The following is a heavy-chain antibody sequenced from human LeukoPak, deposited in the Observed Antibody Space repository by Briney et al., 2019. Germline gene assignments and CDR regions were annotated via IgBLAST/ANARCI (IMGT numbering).Heavy chain of an antibody. D-gene: IGHD1-26*01. V-gene: IGHV4-4*07. CDR1: GDSINHYY. CDR2: VYTSGSP. J-gene: IGHJ4*02. CDR3: AGSVGGSTNDF. Sequence: KPSETLSLTCTVSGDSINHYYWNWIRQPAGKGLEWIGHVYTSGSPYYNPSLKGRVTMSVDTSKKQFSLNLSSVTAADTAVYYCAGSVGGSTNDFWGQGTLVTVSS.